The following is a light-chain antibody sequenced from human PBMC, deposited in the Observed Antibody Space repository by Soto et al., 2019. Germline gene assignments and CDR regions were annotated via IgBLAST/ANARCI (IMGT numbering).Light chain of an antibody. Sequence: EIVMTQSPGTLSVSPGERATLSCRASQGVGTNLAWYQQRPGQAPRLLIYAASTRATGIPARFSVRGSGTEFTLTISSLQSEDVALYFCQQYNNWPLYSFGQGTKLEIK. CDR3: QQYNNWPLYS. V-gene: IGKV3-15*01. J-gene: IGKJ2*01. CDR2: AAS. CDR1: QGVGTN.